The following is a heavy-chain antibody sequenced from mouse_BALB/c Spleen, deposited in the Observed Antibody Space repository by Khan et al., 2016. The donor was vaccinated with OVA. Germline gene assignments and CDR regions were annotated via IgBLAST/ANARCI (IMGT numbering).Heavy chain of an antibody. J-gene: IGHJ4*01. D-gene: IGHD2-10*01. CDR2: IWSDGST. CDR1: GFSLTNYA. CDR3: ARQPYYHYYIMDY. V-gene: IGHV2-6-1*01. Sequence: QVQLKQSGPGLVAPSQSLSITCTISGFSLTNYAVHWVRQPPGKGLEWLVVIWSDGSTTYNSDLKSRLSISKDNSKSQVFLKMNSLQTDDTAMYYCARQPYYHYYIMDYWGQGTSVTVSS.